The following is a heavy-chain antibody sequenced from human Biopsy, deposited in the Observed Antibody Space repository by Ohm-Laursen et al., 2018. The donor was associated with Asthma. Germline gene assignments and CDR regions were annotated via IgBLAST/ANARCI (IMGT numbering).Heavy chain of an antibody. CDR3: ATPPVGSISYFDS. CDR1: GGTFSTFT. J-gene: IGHJ4*02. V-gene: IGHV1-69*13. CDR2: ILPILGTS. Sequence: SVKVSCKASGGTFSTFTITWVRRAPGQALEWMGGILPILGTSNYAQKFQGRVTITADESTRTAYMELSSLRSEDTAVYYCATPPVGSISYFDSWGQGTLVTVSS. D-gene: IGHD1-26*01.